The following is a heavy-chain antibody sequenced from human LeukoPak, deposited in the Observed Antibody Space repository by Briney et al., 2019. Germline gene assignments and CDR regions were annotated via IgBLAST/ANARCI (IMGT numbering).Heavy chain of an antibody. CDR3: ARERAAQYDY. CDR2: ISSSSSYI. V-gene: IGHV3-21*01. Sequence: GGSLRLSCAASGFTFRSYWMHWVRQAPGKGLVWVSSISSSSSYIYYADSVKGRFTMSRDNAKNSLYLQMSSLRAEDTAVYYCARERAAQYDYWGQGILVTVSS. CDR1: GFTFRSYW. J-gene: IGHJ4*02. D-gene: IGHD4-11*01.